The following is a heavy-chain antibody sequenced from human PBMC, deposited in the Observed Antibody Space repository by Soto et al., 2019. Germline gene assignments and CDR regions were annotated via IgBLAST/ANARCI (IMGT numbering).Heavy chain of an antibody. D-gene: IGHD3-22*01. V-gene: IGHV3-23*01. Sequence: PGGSLRLSCAASGFTFSSYAMNWVRQAPGKGLEWVSVISGSGGSTYYADSVKGRFTISRDNYKNTLYLQMNSLRAEDTAVYYCAKFITMTVVVIGDAFDIWGQGTMVTVSS. CDR3: AKFITMTVVVIGDAFDI. CDR1: GFTFSSYA. CDR2: ISGSGGST. J-gene: IGHJ3*02.